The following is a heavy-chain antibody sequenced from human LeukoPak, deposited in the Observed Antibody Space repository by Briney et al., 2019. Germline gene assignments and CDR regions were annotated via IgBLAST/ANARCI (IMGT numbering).Heavy chain of an antibody. D-gene: IGHD2-21*01. CDR1: GGVFTTYA. CDR2: IIPFLGTT. V-gene: IGHV1-69*13. CDR3: TIIPNVILFTHYFEY. J-gene: IGHJ4*02. Sequence: SVKASCKASGGVFTTYAISWVRQAPGQGLEWMGGIIPFLGTTNYAQKFQGRVTITADEPTRTAYMELTYLRSDHTAVYYCTIIPNVILFTHYFEYWGQGTLVTVSS.